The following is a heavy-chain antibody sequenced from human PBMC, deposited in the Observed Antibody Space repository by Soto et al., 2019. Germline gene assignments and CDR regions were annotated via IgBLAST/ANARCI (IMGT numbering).Heavy chain of an antibody. V-gene: IGHV3-33*01. D-gene: IGHD3-10*01. CDR3: ARDGPPDYYGSGSSLYYYYGMDV. CDR2: IWFDGSNK. J-gene: IGHJ6*02. Sequence: PGGSLRLSCAASGFPFSNFGIHWVRQAPGKGLEWVAVIWFDGSNKYYADSVKDRFAISRDNSKNTLYLQMNSLRADDTAVYYCARDGPPDYYGSGSSLYYYYGMDVWGQGTTVTVSS. CDR1: GFPFSNFG.